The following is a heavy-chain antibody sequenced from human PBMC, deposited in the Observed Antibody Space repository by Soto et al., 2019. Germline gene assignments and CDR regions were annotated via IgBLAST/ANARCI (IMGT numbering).Heavy chain of an antibody. V-gene: IGHV3-23*01. CDR2: ISGSGGST. J-gene: IGHJ5*02. Sequence: GGSLRLSCAASGFTFSSYAMSWVRQAPGKGLEWVSAISGSGGSTYYADSVKGRFTISRDNSKNTLYLQMNSLRAEDTAVYYCAKDPRPGIAVAGKFDPWGQGTLVTVSS. CDR1: GFTFSSYA. CDR3: AKDPRPGIAVAGKFDP. D-gene: IGHD6-19*01.